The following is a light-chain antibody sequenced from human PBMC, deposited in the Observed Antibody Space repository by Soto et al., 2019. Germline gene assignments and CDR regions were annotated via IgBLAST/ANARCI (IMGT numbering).Light chain of an antibody. CDR3: QQRYSTPRT. Sequence: DIQMTQSPSSLSASVGDRVTITCRASQSISSYLNWYQQKPGKAPRHLIYAASSLQSGVPSRFSGSGSGTDFTRTISSLPPEDFATYYCQQRYSTPRTFGGGTKVEIK. J-gene: IGKJ4*01. CDR1: QSISSY. V-gene: IGKV1-39*01. CDR2: AAS.